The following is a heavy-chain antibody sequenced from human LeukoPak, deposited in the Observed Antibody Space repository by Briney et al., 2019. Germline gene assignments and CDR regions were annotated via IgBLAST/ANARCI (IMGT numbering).Heavy chain of an antibody. CDR3: VRDGVPDAHCSRISCAIC. CDR2: INQDGTGK. V-gene: IGHV3-7*01. CDR1: GFTFSSYW. D-gene: IGHD2-2*01. Sequence: GGSLGLSCAASGFTFSSYWMNWVRQAPGKGLEWVANINQDGTGKYYVDSVKGRFTISRDNAKSSLYLQMNSLRAEDTAVYYCVRDGVPDAHCSRISCAICWGQGTLVTVSS. J-gene: IGHJ4*02.